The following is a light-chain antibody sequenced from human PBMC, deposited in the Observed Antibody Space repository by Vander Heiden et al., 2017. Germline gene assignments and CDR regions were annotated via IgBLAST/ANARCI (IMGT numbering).Light chain of an antibody. Sequence: QPAPTQPASVSGSPGQSITIACTGTSSDVGDYNCVSWFQHHPGKAPKLMIFEVSNRPSGVSNRFSGSKSGNTASLTISGLQAEDEADYYCSSYTSSSTLLVFGGGTKLTVL. CDR3: SSYTSSSTLLV. CDR2: EVS. V-gene: IGLV2-14*01. J-gene: IGLJ2*01. CDR1: SSDVGDYNC.